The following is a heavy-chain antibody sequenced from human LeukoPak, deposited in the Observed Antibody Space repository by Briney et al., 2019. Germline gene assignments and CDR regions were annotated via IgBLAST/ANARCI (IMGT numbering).Heavy chain of an antibody. Sequence: GASVKVSCKASGGTFSSYAISWVRQAPGQGLEWMGGIIPIFGTANYAQKFQGRVTITADESTSTAYMKLSSLRSEDTAVYYCARGSTSVPRYFDYWGQGTLVTVSS. V-gene: IGHV1-69*01. CDR2: IIPIFGTA. CDR3: ARGSTSVPRYFDY. J-gene: IGHJ4*02. D-gene: IGHD5/OR15-5a*01. CDR1: GGTFSSYA.